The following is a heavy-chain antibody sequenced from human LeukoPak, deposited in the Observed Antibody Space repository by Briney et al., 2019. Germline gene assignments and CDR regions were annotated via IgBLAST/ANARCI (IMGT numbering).Heavy chain of an antibody. J-gene: IGHJ4*02. D-gene: IGHD6-13*01. Sequence: ASVTVSCTASGYTFTSYAMNWVRQAPGQGLEWMGWINTNTGNPTYAQGFTGRFVFSLDTSVSTAYLQISSLKAEDTAVYYCARDSGIAAAGLQWDYFDYWGQGTLVTVSS. V-gene: IGHV7-4-1*02. CDR1: GYTFTSYA. CDR2: INTNTGNP. CDR3: ARDSGIAAAGLQWDYFDY.